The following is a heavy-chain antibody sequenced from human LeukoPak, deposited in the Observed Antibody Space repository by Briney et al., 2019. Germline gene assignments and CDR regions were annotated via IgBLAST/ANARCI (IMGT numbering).Heavy chain of an antibody. V-gene: IGHV4-39*01. CDR2: FSYSGGT. CDR3: ARQDLVVVPAAIISWFDP. Sequence: PSETLSLTCSVSSGSISSSGYYWGWIRQPPGKGLEWIGSFSYSGGTYYSPSLQSRAAISVDTSRNQFSLKVSSVTAADTAVYYCARQDLVVVPAAIISWFDPWGQGTLVTVSS. D-gene: IGHD2-2*01. CDR1: SGSISSSGYY. J-gene: IGHJ5*02.